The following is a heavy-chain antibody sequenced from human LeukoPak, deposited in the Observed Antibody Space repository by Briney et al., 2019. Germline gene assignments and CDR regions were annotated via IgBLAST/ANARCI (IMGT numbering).Heavy chain of an antibody. V-gene: IGHV3-30*09. CDR3: AKGVWNCGGDCYSTFDY. CDR1: GFTFSSNV. Sequence: PGGSLRLSCAASGFTFSSNVIHWVRQTPGKGLEWVAAISHDGNNKYYVDSVKGRFATSRENSKNTLNLQMNSLRAEDTAVYYCAKGVWNCGGDCYSTFDYWGQGTLVTVSS. J-gene: IGHJ4*02. D-gene: IGHD2-21*02. CDR2: ISHDGNNK.